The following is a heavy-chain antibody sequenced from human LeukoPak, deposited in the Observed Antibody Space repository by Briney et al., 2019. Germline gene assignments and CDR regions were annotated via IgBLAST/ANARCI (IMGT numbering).Heavy chain of an antibody. V-gene: IGHV1-18*01. Sequence: ASVKVSCKASGYTFTSYGISWVRQAPGQGLEWMGWISAYNGNTNYAQKLQGRVTMTTGTSTSTAYMELRSLRSDDTAVYYCARDLMVRGVIIGLDAGWFDPWGQGTLVTVSS. CDR3: ARDLMVRGVIIGLDAGWFDP. CDR2: ISAYNGNT. D-gene: IGHD3-10*01. J-gene: IGHJ5*02. CDR1: GYTFTSYG.